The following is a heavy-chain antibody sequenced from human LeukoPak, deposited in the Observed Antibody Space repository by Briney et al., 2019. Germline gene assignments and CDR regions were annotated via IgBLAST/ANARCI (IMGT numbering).Heavy chain of an antibody. CDR1: GGTFSSYA. D-gene: IGHD6-6*01. Sequence: SVKVSCKASGGTFSSYAISWVRQAPGQGLEWMGGIIPIFGTANYAQKFQGRVTITTDESTSTAYMELSSLRSEDTAVYYCARGSTSSSSGGEYFQHWGQGTLVTVSS. V-gene: IGHV1-69*05. CDR3: ARGSTSSSSGGEYFQH. J-gene: IGHJ1*01. CDR2: IIPIFGTA.